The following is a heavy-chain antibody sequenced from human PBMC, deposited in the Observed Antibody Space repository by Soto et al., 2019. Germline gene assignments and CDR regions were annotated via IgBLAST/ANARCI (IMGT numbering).Heavy chain of an antibody. CDR3: TSPYFSDSSGRDY. J-gene: IGHJ4*02. CDR2: IRSKANSYAT. D-gene: IGHD3-22*01. CDR1: VFTFSGSA. Sequence: GGSLRLSCAASVFTFSGSALHWVRQASGKGLEWVGRIRSKANSYATAYAASVKGRFTISRDDSKNTAYLQMNSLKTEDTAVYYCTSPYFSDSSGRDYWGQGTLVTVSS. V-gene: IGHV3-73*01.